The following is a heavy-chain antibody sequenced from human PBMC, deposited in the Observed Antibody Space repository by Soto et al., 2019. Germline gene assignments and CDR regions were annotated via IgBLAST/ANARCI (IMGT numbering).Heavy chain of an antibody. V-gene: IGHV3-30-3*01. J-gene: IGHJ3*02. CDR1: GFTFSSYA. CDR3: VRDQLYYYDIFGRPLNGFDI. CDR2: ISYDGSNK. D-gene: IGHD3-22*01. Sequence: GGSLRLSCAASGFTFSSYAMHWVRQAPGKGLEWEAVISYDGSNKYYADSVKGRFTISRDNAENSLYLQMNSLGAEDTALYYCVRDQLYYYDIFGRPLNGFDIWGQGTMVTVSS.